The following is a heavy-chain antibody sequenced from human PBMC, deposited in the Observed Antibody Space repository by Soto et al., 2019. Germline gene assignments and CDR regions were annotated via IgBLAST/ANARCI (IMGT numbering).Heavy chain of an antibody. CDR3: ARAHYDSSGYQVLGY. CDR2: IHYSGST. D-gene: IGHD3-22*01. V-gene: IGHV4-61*01. CDR1: GGSVNIGTYY. J-gene: IGHJ4*02. Sequence: SETLSLTCTVPGGSVNIGTYYWSWIRQPPGKGLEWIGYIHYSGSTNYNPSLKSRVTISVDTSKNQFSLKLSSVTAADTAVYYCARAHYDSSGYQVLGYWGQGTLVTVSS.